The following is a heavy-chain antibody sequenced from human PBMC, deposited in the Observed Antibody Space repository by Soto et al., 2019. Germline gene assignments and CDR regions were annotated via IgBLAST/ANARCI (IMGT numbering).Heavy chain of an antibody. V-gene: IGHV3-74*01. CDR2: INGDGSST. CDR3: AKDGLAGWYYDILTGGFDY. J-gene: IGHJ4*02. D-gene: IGHD3-9*01. Sequence: GGSLRLSCAASGFTFSSYWMHWVRQAPGKGLVWVSRINGDGSSTSYADSVKGRFTISRDNAKNTLYLQMNSLRAEDTAVYYCAKDGLAGWYYDILTGGFDYWGQGTLVTVSS. CDR1: GFTFSSYW.